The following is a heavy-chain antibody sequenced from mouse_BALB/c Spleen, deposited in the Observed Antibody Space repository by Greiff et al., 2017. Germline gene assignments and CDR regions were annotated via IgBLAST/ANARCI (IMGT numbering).Heavy chain of an antibody. V-gene: IGHV5-9-4*01. CDR3: ARGENFDV. J-gene: IGHJ1*01. Sequence: EVQRVESGGGLVKPGGSLKLSCAASGFTFSSYAMSWVRQSPEKRLEWVAEISSGGSYTYYPDTVTGRFTISRDNAKNTLYLEMSSLRSEDTAMYYCARGENFDVWGAGTTVTVSS. CDR2: ISSGGSYT. CDR1: GFTFSSYA.